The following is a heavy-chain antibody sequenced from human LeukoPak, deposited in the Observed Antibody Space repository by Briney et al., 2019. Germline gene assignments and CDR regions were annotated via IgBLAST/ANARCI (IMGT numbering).Heavy chain of an antibody. Sequence: GGSLRLSCAASGFTFSSYWMHWVRQAPGKGLVWVSRINSDASTTSYVDSAKGRFTISRDNAKNTLHLQMNSLRAEDTAVYYCTRIAGSGSVDWGQGTLVTVSS. J-gene: IGHJ4*02. CDR3: TRIAGSGSVD. V-gene: IGHV3-74*01. CDR2: INSDASTT. CDR1: GFTFSSYW. D-gene: IGHD1-26*01.